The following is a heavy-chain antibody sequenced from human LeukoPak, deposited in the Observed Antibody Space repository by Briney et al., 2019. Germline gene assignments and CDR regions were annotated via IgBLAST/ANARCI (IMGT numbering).Heavy chain of an antibody. D-gene: IGHD2-2*02. CDR3: AKDHCSSTSCYREYYYYYMDV. J-gene: IGHJ6*03. V-gene: IGHV3-30*02. Sequence: PGGSLRLSCAASGFTFSSYSMNWVRQAPGKGLEWVAFIRYDGSNKYYADSVKGRFTISRDNSKNTLYLQMNSLRAEDTAVYYCAKDHCSSTSCYREYYYYYMDVWGKGTTVTVSS. CDR1: GFTFSSYS. CDR2: IRYDGSNK.